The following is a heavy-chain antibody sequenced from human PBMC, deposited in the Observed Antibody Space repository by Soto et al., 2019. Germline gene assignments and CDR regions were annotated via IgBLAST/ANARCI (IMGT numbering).Heavy chain of an antibody. D-gene: IGHD6-13*01. Sequence: SETLSLTCTVSGGSISSSSYYWGWIRQPPGKGLEWIGSIYYSGSTYYNPSLKSRVTISVDTSKNQFSLKLSSVTAADTAVYYCARGPGYSSSWSGYYFDYWGQGTLVTL. V-gene: IGHV4-39*01. CDR1: GGSISSSSYY. CDR3: ARGPGYSSSWSGYYFDY. CDR2: IYYSGST. J-gene: IGHJ4*02.